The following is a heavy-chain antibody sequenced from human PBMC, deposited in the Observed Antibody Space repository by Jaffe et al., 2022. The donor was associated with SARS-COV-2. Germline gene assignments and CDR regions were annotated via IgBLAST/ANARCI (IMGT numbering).Heavy chain of an antibody. D-gene: IGHD2-21*02. CDR3: ARSGDPTGYYYYYMDV. CDR1: GGSVSRGNYY. J-gene: IGHJ6*03. Sequence: QVQLQESGPGLVKPSETLSLTCTVSGGSVSRGNYYWSWIRQPPGKGLEWIGYIYYSGSTKYNPSLKSRVAISLDTSKNQFSLKLSSVTTADTAVYFCARSGDPTGYYYYYMDVWGKGATVTVSS. V-gene: IGHV4-61*01. CDR2: IYYSGST.